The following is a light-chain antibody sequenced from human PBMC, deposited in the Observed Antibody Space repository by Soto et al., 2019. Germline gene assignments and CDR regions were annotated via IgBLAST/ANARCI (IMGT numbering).Light chain of an antibody. Sequence: QSALTQPRSVSGSPGQSVTLSCTGTSSDVGGYHYVSWYQHHPGKAPKIIIFDVNKRPSGVPDRFSGSKSGNTASLTISGLQTEDVADYYCCSYAGSYTLVFGGGTKLTVL. CDR2: DVN. CDR3: CSYAGSYTLV. CDR1: SSDVGGYHY. V-gene: IGLV2-11*01. J-gene: IGLJ2*01.